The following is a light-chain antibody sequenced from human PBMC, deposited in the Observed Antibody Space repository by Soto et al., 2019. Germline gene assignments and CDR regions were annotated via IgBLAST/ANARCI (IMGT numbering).Light chain of an antibody. CDR1: QGIGSY. V-gene: IGKV1-9*01. CDR3: QQSYSTPPYT. Sequence: DIQLTQSPYFLSASVGDRVTITCRASQGIGSYLAWYQQKPGKAPKLLISGASTLQSGVPSRFSGSGSGTEFTLTISSLQPEDFATYYCQQSYSTPPYTFGQGTKLEIK. CDR2: GAS. J-gene: IGKJ2*01.